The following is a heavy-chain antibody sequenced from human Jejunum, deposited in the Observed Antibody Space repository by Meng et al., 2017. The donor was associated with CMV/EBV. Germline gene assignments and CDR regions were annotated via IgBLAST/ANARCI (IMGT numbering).Heavy chain of an antibody. V-gene: IGHV4-34*01. D-gene: IGHD3-22*01. CDR3: ARGNYDSSGYYLDY. Sequence: QVQLQEWGARLLKPSETLSRTCAVYGGSFSGYYWSWIRQPPGKGLEWIGEINHSRGTKYNPSLKSRVTISADTSKNQFSLKLTSVTAADTAVYYCARGNYDSSGYYLDYWGQGTLVTVSS. CDR2: INHSRGT. CDR1: GGSFSGYY. J-gene: IGHJ4*02.